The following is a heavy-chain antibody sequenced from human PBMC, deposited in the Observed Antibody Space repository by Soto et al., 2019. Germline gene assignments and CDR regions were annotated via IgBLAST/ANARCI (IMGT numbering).Heavy chain of an antibody. CDR1: GYSISSGYY. V-gene: IGHV4-38-2*01. CDR3: ARGVMVELRRGNQNWFDP. D-gene: IGHD1-7*01. Sequence: ETLSLTCAVSGYSISSGYYWGWIRQPPGKGLEWIGSIYHSGSTYYNPSLKSRVTISVDTSKNQFSLKLSSVTAADTAVYYCARGVMVELRRGNQNWFDPWGQGTLVTVSS. J-gene: IGHJ5*02. CDR2: IYHSGST.